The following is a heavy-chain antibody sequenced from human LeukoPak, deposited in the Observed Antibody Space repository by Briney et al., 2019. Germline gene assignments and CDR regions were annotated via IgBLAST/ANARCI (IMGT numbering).Heavy chain of an antibody. V-gene: IGHV1-69*04. CDR1: GGTFSSYA. D-gene: IGHD2-15*01. CDR3: ARSGGIVVVVAATQGMDV. CDR2: MIPILGIA. J-gene: IGHJ6*02. Sequence: ASVKVSCKASGGTFSSYAISWVRQAPGQGLEWMGRMIPILGIANYAQKFQGRVTITADKSTSTAYMELSSLRSEDTAVYYCARSGGIVVVVAATQGMDVWGQGTTVTVS.